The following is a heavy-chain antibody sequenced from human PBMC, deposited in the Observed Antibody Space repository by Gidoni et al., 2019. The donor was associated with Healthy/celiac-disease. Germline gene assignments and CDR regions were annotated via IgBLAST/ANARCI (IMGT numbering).Heavy chain of an antibody. CDR1: GFPFVRYA. J-gene: IGHJ4*02. CDR2: ISYDGSNK. CDR3: ARAGVRYDFWSGAFDY. V-gene: IGHV3-30-3*01. D-gene: IGHD3-3*01. Sequence: QVQLVESGGGVVRPGRSLRLSCAASGFPFVRYAMHWVRQAPGKGLEWVAVISYDGSNKYYADSVKGRFTISRDNSKNTLYLQMNSLRAEDTAVYYCARAGVRYDFWSGAFDYWGQGTLVTVSS.